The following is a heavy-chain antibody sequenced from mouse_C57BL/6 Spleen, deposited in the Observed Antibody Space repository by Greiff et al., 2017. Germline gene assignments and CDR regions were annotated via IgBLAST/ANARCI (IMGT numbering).Heavy chain of an antibody. Sequence: LQESGAELARPGASVKLSCKASGYTFTSYGISWVKQRTGQGLEWIGEIYPRSGNTYYNEKFKGKATLTADKSSSTAYMELRSLTSEDSAVYFCARSTITTVDYYAMDYWGQGTSVTVSS. CDR1: GYTFTSYG. CDR2: IYPRSGNT. V-gene: IGHV1-81*01. J-gene: IGHJ4*01. D-gene: IGHD1-1*01. CDR3: ARSTITTVDYYAMDY.